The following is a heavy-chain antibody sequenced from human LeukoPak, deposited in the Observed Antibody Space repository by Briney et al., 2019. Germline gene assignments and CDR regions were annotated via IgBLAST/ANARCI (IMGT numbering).Heavy chain of an antibody. D-gene: IGHD6-13*01. V-gene: IGHV4-4*07. CDR2: IYTSGNT. J-gene: IGHJ4*02. CDR3: ARQPSIAAAGTTTHSFDY. CDR1: GGSISSYY. Sequence: PSETLSLTCTVSGGSISSYYWSWIRQPAGKGLEWIGRIYTSGNTNYNPSLKSRVTMSVDTSKNQFSLKLSSVTAADTAVYYCARQPSIAAAGTTTHSFDYWGQGTLVTVSS.